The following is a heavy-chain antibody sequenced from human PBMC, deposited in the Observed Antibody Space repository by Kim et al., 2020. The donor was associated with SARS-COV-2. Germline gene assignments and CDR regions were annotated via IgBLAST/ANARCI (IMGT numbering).Heavy chain of an antibody. J-gene: IGHJ5*02. Sequence: GGSLRLSCAASGFTFTSYWMSWVRQAPGKGLEWVANIKQDGSEKNYVDSVRGRFTISRDNAKNSLYLQMNSLRAEDTAVYYCARDITRMLRGIIIRAGNWFDPWGQGTLVTVSS. CDR2: IKQDGSEK. CDR1: GFTFTSYW. V-gene: IGHV3-7*01. D-gene: IGHD3-10*01. CDR3: ARDITRMLRGIIIRAGNWFDP.